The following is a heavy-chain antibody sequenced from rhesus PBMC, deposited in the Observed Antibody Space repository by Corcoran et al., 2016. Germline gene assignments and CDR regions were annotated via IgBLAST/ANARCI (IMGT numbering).Heavy chain of an antibody. CDR1: GGSISRNY. D-gene: IGHD1-1*01. J-gene: IGHJ4*01. CDR3: ARVGWNPYFDY. CDR2: IYGSGGST. V-gene: IGHV4-160*01. Sequence: QVQLQESGPGLVKPSETLSLTCAGSGGSISRNYWRWIRQCTGKGLEWIGRIYGSGGSTDYNPSLKSRVTISTDTSKNQFSLKLSSVTAADTAVYYCARVGWNPYFDYWGQGVLVTVSS.